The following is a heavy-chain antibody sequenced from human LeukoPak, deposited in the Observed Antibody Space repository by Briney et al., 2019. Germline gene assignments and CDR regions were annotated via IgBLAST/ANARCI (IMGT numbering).Heavy chain of an antibody. CDR3: AIPRGYSYGYGEDY. D-gene: IGHD5-18*01. V-gene: IGHV4-39*01. Sequence: PSETLSLTCTVSGGSISSSSYYWGWIRQPPGKGLEWIGSIYYSGNTYYNPSLKSRVTISVDTSKNQFSLQLSSVTAADTAVYYCAIPRGYSYGYGEDYWGQGTLVTVSS. CDR2: IYYSGNT. CDR1: GGSISSSSYY. J-gene: IGHJ4*02.